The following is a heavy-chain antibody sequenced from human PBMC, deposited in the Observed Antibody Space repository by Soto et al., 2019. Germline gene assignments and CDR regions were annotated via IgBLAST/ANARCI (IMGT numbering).Heavy chain of an antibody. D-gene: IGHD4-17*01. Sequence: KPSETLSLTCTVSGGSISSGGYYWSWIRQHPGKGLEWIGYIYYSGSTYYNPSLKSRVTISVDTSKNQFSLKLSSVTAADTAVYYCARSGTLRWTLYWGQGTLVTVSS. CDR3: ARSGTLRWTLY. J-gene: IGHJ4*02. CDR2: IYYSGST. CDR1: GGSISSGGYY. V-gene: IGHV4-31*03.